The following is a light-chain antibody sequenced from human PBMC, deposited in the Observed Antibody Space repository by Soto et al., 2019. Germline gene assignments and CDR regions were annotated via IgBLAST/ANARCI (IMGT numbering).Light chain of an antibody. CDR1: HRVSSY. V-gene: IGKV3-15*01. CDR3: QQYNNWPLT. Sequence: EIVMTQSPATLSVSQGERATLSFRASHRVSSYLAWYQQKPGQAPRLLIYGTSTRATGIPARFSGSGSGTEFTLTISSLQSEDFAVYYCQQYNNWPLTFGAGTKVEIK. J-gene: IGKJ4*01. CDR2: GTS.